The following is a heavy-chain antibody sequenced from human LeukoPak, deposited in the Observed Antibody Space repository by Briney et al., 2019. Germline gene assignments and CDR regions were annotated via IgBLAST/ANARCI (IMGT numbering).Heavy chain of an antibody. Sequence: GSLRLSCAASGFTFSSYAMSWIRQPPGKGLEWIGEINHSGSTNYNPSLKSRVTISVDTSKNQFSLKLSSVTAADTAVYYCARGRITMVRGVSYYFDYWGQGTLVTVSS. J-gene: IGHJ4*02. CDR1: GFTFSSYA. V-gene: IGHV4-34*01. CDR2: INHSGST. D-gene: IGHD3-10*01. CDR3: ARGRITMVRGVSYYFDY.